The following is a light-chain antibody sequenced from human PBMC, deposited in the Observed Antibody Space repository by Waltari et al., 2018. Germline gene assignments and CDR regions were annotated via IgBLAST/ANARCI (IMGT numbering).Light chain of an antibody. V-gene: IGLV2-14*01. CDR3: SSHTSTVPHV. J-gene: IGLJ1*01. Sequence: QSALTQPAPASGSPGQSVSISCTGTSTDVGGYGYVSWYQQFPGKAPKLMISEVSYRPSGVSSRFSGSKSGNTASLTISGLQAEDEAVYYCSSHTSTVPHVFGTGTKVTVV. CDR1: STDVGGYGY. CDR2: EVS.